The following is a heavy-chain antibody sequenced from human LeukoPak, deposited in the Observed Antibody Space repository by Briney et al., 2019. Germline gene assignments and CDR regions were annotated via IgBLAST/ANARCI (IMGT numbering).Heavy chain of an antibody. D-gene: IGHD3-3*01. V-gene: IGHV3-11*01. CDR1: GFTFSDYY. Sequence: GGSLRLSCAASGFTFSDYYMSWIRQAPGKGLEWVSYISSSGSTIYYADSVKGRFTISRDNAKNSLYLQMNSLRAEDTAVYYCARDEVAGYDFWSGYSGMDVWGQGTTVTVSS. CDR2: ISSSGSTI. CDR3: ARDEVAGYDFWSGYSGMDV. J-gene: IGHJ6*02.